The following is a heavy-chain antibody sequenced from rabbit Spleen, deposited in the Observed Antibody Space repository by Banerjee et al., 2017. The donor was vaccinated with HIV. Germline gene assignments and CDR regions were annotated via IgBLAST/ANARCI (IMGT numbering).Heavy chain of an antibody. V-gene: IGHV1S45*01. CDR1: GFTFNNYW. D-gene: IGHD2-1*01. Sequence: EQLEESGGGLVKPEGSLTLTCKASGFTFNNYWMTWVRQAPGKGLEWIGYIYILSGNTDYASWAKGRFTISKTSSTTVTLQMTSLTAADTATYFCAKSVLGNNDDGGFDLWGQGTLVTVS. CDR3: AKSVLGNNDDGGFDL. J-gene: IGHJ4*01. CDR2: IYILSGNT.